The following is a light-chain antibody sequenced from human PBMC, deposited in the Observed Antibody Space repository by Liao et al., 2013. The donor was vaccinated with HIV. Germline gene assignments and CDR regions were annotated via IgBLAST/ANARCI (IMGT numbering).Light chain of an antibody. J-gene: IGLJ1*01. CDR3: QVWDSGSDYV. CDR2: YDS. Sequence: SYELTQPPSVSVAPGKTARITCTGSSIGSNSVHWYQQKPGQAPVLVIYYDSDRPAGIPDRFSGSNSGNTATLTISRVDAGDEADYYCQVWDSGSDYVFGTGTKVTVL. V-gene: IGLV3-21*01. CDR1: SIGSNS.